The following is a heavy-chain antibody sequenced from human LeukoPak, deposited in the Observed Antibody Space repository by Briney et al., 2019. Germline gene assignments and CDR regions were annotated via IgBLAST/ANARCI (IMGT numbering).Heavy chain of an antibody. CDR3: ARDPDGYSYGYADY. D-gene: IGHD5-18*01. CDR2: ISSSSSYK. Sequence: SGGSLRVSCAASRFTFSSYSMKWVRQAPGKGLEWVSCISSSSSYKHYADSVKGRFTISRDKAKNSLYLQMNSLRVEDTAVYYCARDPDGYSYGYADYWGQGTLVTVSS. J-gene: IGHJ4*02. CDR1: RFTFSSYS. V-gene: IGHV3-21*01.